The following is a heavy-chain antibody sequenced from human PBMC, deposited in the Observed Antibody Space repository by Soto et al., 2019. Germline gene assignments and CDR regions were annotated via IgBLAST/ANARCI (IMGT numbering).Heavy chain of an antibody. J-gene: IGHJ4*02. Sequence: ASVKVSCKASGYTFTGYSMHWVRQAPGQGLEWMGWINAGNGDTKYAQKFQGRVTITRDTSTSTAYMELSSLRSEDTAVYYCARDRGYCSGGSCYVFDYWGQGTLVTVSS. D-gene: IGHD2-15*01. V-gene: IGHV1-3*01. CDR1: GYTFTGYS. CDR2: INAGNGDT. CDR3: ARDRGYCSGGSCYVFDY.